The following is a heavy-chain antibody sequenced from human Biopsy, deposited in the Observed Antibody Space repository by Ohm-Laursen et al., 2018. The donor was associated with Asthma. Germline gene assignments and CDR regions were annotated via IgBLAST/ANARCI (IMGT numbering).Heavy chain of an antibody. V-gene: IGHV3-11*01. CDR3: ARVFESSEWGPFYHFGLDV. J-gene: IGHJ6*02. Sequence: GSLRLSCSASGFSFSDYYMTWMRQAPGKGLEWVSSISSSGSTTYPAGSVKGRFTISRDNAQKSLFLQMGSLRAEDTAIYYCARVFESSEWGPFYHFGLDVWGQGTTVAVSS. D-gene: IGHD6-25*01. CDR2: ISSSGSTT. CDR1: GFSFSDYY.